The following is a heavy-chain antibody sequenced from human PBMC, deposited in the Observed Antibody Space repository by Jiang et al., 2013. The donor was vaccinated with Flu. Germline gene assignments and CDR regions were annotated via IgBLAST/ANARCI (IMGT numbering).Heavy chain of an antibody. V-gene: IGHV4-59*01. Sequence: GSGLVKPSETLSLTCTVSGGSISSYYWSWIRQPPGKGLEWIGYIYYSGSTNYNPSLKSRVTISVDTSKNQFSLKLSSVTAADTAVYYCARVLGAGSGKYYGMDVWGQGTTVT. CDR2: IYYSGST. D-gene: IGHD3-16*01. J-gene: IGHJ6*02. CDR1: GGSISSYY. CDR3: ARVLGAGSGKYYGMDV.